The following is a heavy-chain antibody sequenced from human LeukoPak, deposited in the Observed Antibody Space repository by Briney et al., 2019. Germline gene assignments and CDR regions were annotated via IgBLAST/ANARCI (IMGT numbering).Heavy chain of an antibody. CDR2: INYSGST. D-gene: IGHD2-21*02. CDR3: ARHAHHGDHGY. CDR1: GGXISTISSGTYY. Sequence: PSETLSLTCTVSGGXISTISSGTYYWGWIRQPPGKGLEWIGSINYSGSTDYNPPLKSRVTISIDTSKNQFSLKLSSVTAAVTAVYYCARHAHHGDHGYWGQGNLVTVSS. V-gene: IGHV4-39*01. J-gene: IGHJ4*02.